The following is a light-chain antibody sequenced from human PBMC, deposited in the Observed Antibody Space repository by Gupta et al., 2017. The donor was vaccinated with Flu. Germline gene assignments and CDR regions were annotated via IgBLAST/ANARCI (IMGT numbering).Light chain of an antibody. V-gene: IGKV1-5*03. CDR1: QSLSSW. Sequence: GDRVTITCRASQSLSSWLSWYQQKPGKAPNLLIYKASNLESGVPSRFSGSGSGTEFTLTISSLQPDDFATYYCQQYDSYSLTFGGGTKVEI. CDR2: KAS. J-gene: IGKJ4*01. CDR3: QQYDSYSLT.